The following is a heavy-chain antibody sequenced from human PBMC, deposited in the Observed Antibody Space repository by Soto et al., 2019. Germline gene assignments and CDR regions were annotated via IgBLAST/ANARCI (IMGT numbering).Heavy chain of an antibody. D-gene: IGHD5-12*01. Sequence: QMQLQESGSGLVKPSQTLSLTCAVSGGSINNGGYSWSWVRQPPGKGLEWIGYIYDSGNTYYNPSLKSRVTMSVDTSKNQFSLKLSSVTAADTAVYYCARGAGLPDYYGMDVWGQGTTVTVSS. CDR3: ARGAGLPDYYGMDV. CDR2: IYDSGNT. J-gene: IGHJ6*02. CDR1: GGSINNGGYS. V-gene: IGHV4-30-2*01.